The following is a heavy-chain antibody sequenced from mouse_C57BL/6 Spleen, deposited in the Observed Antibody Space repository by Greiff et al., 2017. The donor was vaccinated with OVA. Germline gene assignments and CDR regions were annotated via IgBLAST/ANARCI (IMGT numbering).Heavy chain of an antibody. CDR3: ASSYGSSYPFAY. D-gene: IGHD1-1*01. Sequence: QVQLQQPGAELVKPGASVKLSCKASGYTFTSYWMHWVKQRPGQGLEWIGMIHTNSGSTNYNEKFKSKATLTVDKSSSTAYMQLSSLTSEDSAVYYCASSYGSSYPFAYWGQGTLVTVSA. J-gene: IGHJ3*01. V-gene: IGHV1-64*01. CDR1: GYTFTSYW. CDR2: IHTNSGST.